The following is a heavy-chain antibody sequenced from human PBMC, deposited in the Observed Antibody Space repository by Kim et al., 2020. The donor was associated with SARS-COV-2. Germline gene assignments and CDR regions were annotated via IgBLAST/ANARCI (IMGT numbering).Heavy chain of an antibody. CDR3: AKDLKYYDILTGYYTGPAYYYYGMDV. V-gene: IGHV3-30*18. CDR1: GFTFSSYG. J-gene: IGHJ6*02. CDR2: ISYDGSNK. Sequence: GGSLRLSCAASGFTFSSYGMHWVRQAPGKGLEWVAVISYDGSNKYYADSVKGRFTISRDNSKNTLYLQMNSLRAEDTAVYYCAKDLKYYDILTGYYTGPAYYYYGMDVWGQGTTVTVSS. D-gene: IGHD3-9*01.